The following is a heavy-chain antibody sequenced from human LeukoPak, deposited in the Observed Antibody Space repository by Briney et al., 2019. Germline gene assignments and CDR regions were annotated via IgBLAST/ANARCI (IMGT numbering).Heavy chain of an antibody. V-gene: IGHV4-39*01. Sequence: PSETLSLTCTVSGGSISSSSCYWGWIRQPPGKGLEWIGSIYYSGSTYYNPSLKSRVTISVDTSKNQFSLKLSSVTAADTAVYYCARRNYDSRASDAFDIWGQGTMVTVSS. D-gene: IGHD3-22*01. CDR3: ARRNYDSRASDAFDI. CDR1: GGSISSSSCY. CDR2: IYYSGST. J-gene: IGHJ3*02.